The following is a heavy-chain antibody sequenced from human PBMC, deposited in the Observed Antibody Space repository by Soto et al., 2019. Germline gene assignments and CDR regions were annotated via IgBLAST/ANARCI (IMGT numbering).Heavy chain of an antibody. CDR1: GFTFTNYN. V-gene: IGHV3-48*01. Sequence: GGSLRLSCAASGFTFTNYNMNWVRQAPGKGLEWVSYITSSSTIYYADSVKGRFTISRDNAKNSLYLQMNSLRVEDTAVYYCARGDKNYYYYYMDVWGKGTTVTVSS. CDR2: ITSSSTI. J-gene: IGHJ6*03. CDR3: ARGDKNYYYYYMDV.